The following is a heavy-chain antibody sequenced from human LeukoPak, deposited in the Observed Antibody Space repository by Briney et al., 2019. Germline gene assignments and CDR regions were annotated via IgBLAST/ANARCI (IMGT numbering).Heavy chain of an antibody. D-gene: IGHD3-10*01. CDR1: GFTFSSYG. V-gene: IGHV3-23*01. CDR2: ISGSGGST. J-gene: IGHJ6*03. CDR3: AKDYFFFYYASGSFSYYMDV. Sequence: GGSLRLSCAASGFTFSSYGMSWVRQAPGKGLEWVSAISGSGGSTYYADSVKGRFTISRDNSKNTLFLQMNSLRAEDTAVYYCAKDYFFFYYASGSFSYYMDVWGKGTTVTISS.